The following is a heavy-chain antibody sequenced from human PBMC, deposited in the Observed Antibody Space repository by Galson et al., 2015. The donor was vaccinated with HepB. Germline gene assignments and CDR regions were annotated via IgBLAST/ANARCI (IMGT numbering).Heavy chain of an antibody. D-gene: IGHD5-24*01. Sequence: SLRLSCAASGFTFSSYGMSWVRQAPGKGLEWVSIISTSGGSTYYADSVKGRFTISRDNSKSTLFLQMNSLRAEDTAVYYCAKRDSQGSYYFDYWGQGTLVTVSS. J-gene: IGHJ4*02. CDR3: AKRDSQGSYYFDY. V-gene: IGHV3-23*01. CDR1: GFTFSSYG. CDR2: ISTSGGST.